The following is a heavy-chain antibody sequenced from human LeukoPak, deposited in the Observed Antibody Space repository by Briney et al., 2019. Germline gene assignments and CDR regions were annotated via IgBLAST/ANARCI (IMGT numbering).Heavy chain of an antibody. D-gene: IGHD3-10*01. V-gene: IGHV3-74*03. Sequence: GGSLRLSCAVPGFTFRSYWMHWVRQAPGKGLVWVSSIKSDGSSTTYADSVKGRFTISRDNAENTLYLQMNSLRVEDTAVYYCARISTMVRHYWGQGTLVTVSS. CDR1: GFTFRSYW. CDR2: IKSDGSST. CDR3: ARISTMVRHY. J-gene: IGHJ4*02.